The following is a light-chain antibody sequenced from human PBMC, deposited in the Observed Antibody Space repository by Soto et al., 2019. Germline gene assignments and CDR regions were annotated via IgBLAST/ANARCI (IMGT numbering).Light chain of an antibody. J-gene: IGLJ1*01. CDR3: SSYTSSSTYV. CDR2: EVS. Sequence: QSALTQPASVSGSPGQSIPISCTGTSSDVGGYNYVSWYQQHPGKAPKLMIYEVSNWPSGVSNRFSGSKSGNTASLTISGLQAEDEADYYCSSYTSSSTYVFGTGTKLTVL. V-gene: IGLV2-14*01. CDR1: SSDVGGYNY.